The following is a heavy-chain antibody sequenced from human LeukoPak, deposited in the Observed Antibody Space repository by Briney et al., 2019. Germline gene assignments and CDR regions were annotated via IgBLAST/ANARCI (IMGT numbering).Heavy chain of an antibody. CDR1: RFTFSSYT. J-gene: IGHJ4*02. D-gene: IGHD4-17*01. CDR2: IDPSSTYI. V-gene: IGHV3-21*01. Sequence: GGSLRLSCSASRFTFSSYTMNWVRQAPGKGLEWVSSIDPSSTYIYYADSVKGRFTISRDNAQSSLYLQMNGLRAEDTAVYYCTRGSYGDYEYWGQGTLVTVSS. CDR3: TRGSYGDYEY.